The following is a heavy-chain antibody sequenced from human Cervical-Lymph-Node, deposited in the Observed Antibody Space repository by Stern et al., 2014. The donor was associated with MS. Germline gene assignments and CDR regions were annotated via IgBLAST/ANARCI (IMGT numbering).Heavy chain of an antibody. CDR2: INPSGGNT. J-gene: IGHJ4*02. CDR3: FRDYFDTSTYITRPDY. V-gene: IGHV1-46*01. D-gene: IGHD3-22*01. Sequence: QVQLVQSGAEVKQPGASVKVSCKASGYPFTTYGMRWVRKAPGQGFAWVGMINPSGGNTTYAQKFQGRVTMTRDTSTSTVYMELRSLTSEDTAVYYCFRDYFDTSTYITRPDYWGQGTLVTVSS. CDR1: GYPFTTYG.